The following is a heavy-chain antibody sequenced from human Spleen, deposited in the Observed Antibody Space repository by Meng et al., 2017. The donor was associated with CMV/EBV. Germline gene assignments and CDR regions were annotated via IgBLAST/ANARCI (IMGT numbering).Heavy chain of an antibody. CDR1: QFTFSSYW. J-gene: IGHJ4*02. Sequence: GGSLRLSCVGSQFTFSSYWMSWVRQTPGKGLEWVANIKGDGSEKYHVDSLGGRFTISRDNAKNSLYLQMNSLRVEDTAVYYCARGSVFYYDGTSFFYAWGQGTLVTVSS. CDR2: IKGDGSEK. CDR3: ARGSVFYYDGTSFFYA. D-gene: IGHD3-22*01. V-gene: IGHV3-7*01.